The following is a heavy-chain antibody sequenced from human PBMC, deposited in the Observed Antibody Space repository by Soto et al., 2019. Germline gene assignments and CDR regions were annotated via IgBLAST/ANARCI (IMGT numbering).Heavy chain of an antibody. V-gene: IGHV3-21*01. CDR3: ARDQPGYSYGYGLGY. CDR2: ISSSSSYI. CDR1: GFTFSSYS. J-gene: IGHJ4*02. D-gene: IGHD5-18*01. Sequence: EVQLVESGGGLVKPGGSLRLSCAASGFTFSSYSMNWVRQAPGKGLEWVSSISSSSSYIYYADSVKGRFTISRDNAKNSLYLQMNSRRAEDTAVYCARDQPGYSYGYGLGYWGQGTLVTVSS.